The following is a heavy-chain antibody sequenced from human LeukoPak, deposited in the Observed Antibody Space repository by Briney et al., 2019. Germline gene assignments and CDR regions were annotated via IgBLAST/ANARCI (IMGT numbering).Heavy chain of an antibody. CDR1: GYTFTSYG. J-gene: IGHJ6*02. D-gene: IGHD1-20*01. CDR2: ISAYNGNT. CDR3: ARFWAYDNWNWAGPGMDV. V-gene: IGHV1-18*01. Sequence: ASVKVSCKASGYTFTSYGISWVRQAPGQGLEWMGWISAYNGNTNYAQKLQGRVTMTTDTSTSTAYMELRSLRSDDTAVYYCARFWAYDNWNWAGPGMDVWGQGTTVTVSS.